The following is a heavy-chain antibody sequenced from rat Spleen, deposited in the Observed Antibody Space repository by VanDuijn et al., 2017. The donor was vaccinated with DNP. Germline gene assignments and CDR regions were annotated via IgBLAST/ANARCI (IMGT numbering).Heavy chain of an antibody. CDR3: ATRGGDY. CDR2: ISYDDNST. J-gene: IGHJ2*01. D-gene: IGHD1-11*01. Sequence: EVQLVESGGGLVQPGRSLKLSCAASGFTFSDYNMAWVRQAPKKGLEWVATISYDDNSTYYRDSVKGRFTTSRDNAKSILYLQMDSLRSEDTATYYCATRGGDYWGQGVMVTVSS. CDR1: GFTFSDYN. V-gene: IGHV5-7*01.